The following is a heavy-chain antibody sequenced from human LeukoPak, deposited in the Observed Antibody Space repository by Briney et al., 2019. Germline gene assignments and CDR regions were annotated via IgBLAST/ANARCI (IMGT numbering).Heavy chain of an antibody. CDR2: IKQDGSEK. J-gene: IGHJ6*03. D-gene: IGHD5-18*01. Sequence: GGSLRLSCAASGVTFSDYWMTWIRQAPGKGLEWVATIKQDGSEKYYLDSMKGRCSVSRDNVKNSLFLQMNSLRAEDTAVYYCARGYRYFYYYYMDVWGKGTTVIVSS. CDR1: GVTFSDYW. V-gene: IGHV3-7*04. CDR3: ARGYRYFYYYYMDV.